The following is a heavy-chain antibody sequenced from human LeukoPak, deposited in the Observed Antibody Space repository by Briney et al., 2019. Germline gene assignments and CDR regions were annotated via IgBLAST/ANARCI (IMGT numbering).Heavy chain of an antibody. CDR3: AKAPESGYSYGRRDTFDY. J-gene: IGHJ4*02. CDR1: GFTFSSYA. V-gene: IGHV3-23*01. Sequence: QPGGSLRLSCAASGFTFSSYAMSWVRQAPGKGLEWVSAISGSGGSTYYADSVKGRFTISRDNSKNTLYLQMNSLRAEDTAVYYCAKAPESGYSYGRRDTFDYWGQGTLVTVSS. CDR2: ISGSGGST. D-gene: IGHD5-18*01.